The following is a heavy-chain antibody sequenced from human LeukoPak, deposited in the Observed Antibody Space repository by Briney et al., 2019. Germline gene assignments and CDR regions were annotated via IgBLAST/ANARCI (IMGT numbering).Heavy chain of an antibody. D-gene: IGHD3-3*01. Sequence: PSETLSLTCTVSGGSISSGDYSWSWVRQPPGKGLEWIGYISYSGNTYYNPSLKSRLTISIDTSKNQFSLKLTSVTAADTAVYYCARSPGYDFWSGYSTTMYYFDYWGQGTLVTVSS. V-gene: IGHV4-30-4*01. CDR2: ISYSGNT. CDR1: GGSISSGDYS. CDR3: ARSPGYDFWSGYSTTMYYFDY. J-gene: IGHJ4*02.